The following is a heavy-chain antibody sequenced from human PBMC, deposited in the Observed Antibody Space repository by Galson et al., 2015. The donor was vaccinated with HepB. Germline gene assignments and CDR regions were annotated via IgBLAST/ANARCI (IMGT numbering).Heavy chain of an antibody. D-gene: IGHD2-2*01. Sequence: SLRLSCAASGFTLSNFDMHWVRQAPGKGLEWVAVISYDGRNKYYADSVKGRFTISRDNSKNTLYLQMNSLRAEDTAVYYCAKGGLEYQLLFDWFDPWGQGTLVTVSS. CDR3: AKGGLEYQLLFDWFDP. CDR2: ISYDGRNK. V-gene: IGHV3-30*18. CDR1: GFTLSNFD. J-gene: IGHJ5*02.